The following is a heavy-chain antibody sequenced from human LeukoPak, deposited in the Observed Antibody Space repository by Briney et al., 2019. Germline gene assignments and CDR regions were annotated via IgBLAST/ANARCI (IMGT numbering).Heavy chain of an antibody. CDR2: IIPIFGTA. CDR1: GGTFSSYA. Sequence: SVRVSCKASGGTFSSYAISWVRQAPGQGLEWMGGIIPIFGTANYAQKFQGRVTITADESTSTAYMELSSLRSEDTAVYYCARDHVDYYDSSGPRAFDIWGQGTMVTVSS. D-gene: IGHD3-22*01. V-gene: IGHV1-69*01. CDR3: ARDHVDYYDSSGPRAFDI. J-gene: IGHJ3*02.